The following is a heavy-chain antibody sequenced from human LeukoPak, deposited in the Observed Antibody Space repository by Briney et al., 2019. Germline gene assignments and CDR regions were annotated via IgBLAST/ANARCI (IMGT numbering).Heavy chain of an antibody. Sequence: ASVKVSCKASGYTFTSYAMNWVRQAPGQGLEWMGWINPNSGGTNYAQKFQGRVTMTRDTSISTAYMELSRLRSDDTAVYYCARDELMSAFDIWGQGTMVTVSS. D-gene: IGHD3-10*01. V-gene: IGHV1-2*02. J-gene: IGHJ3*02. CDR1: GYTFTSYA. CDR3: ARDELMSAFDI. CDR2: INPNSGGT.